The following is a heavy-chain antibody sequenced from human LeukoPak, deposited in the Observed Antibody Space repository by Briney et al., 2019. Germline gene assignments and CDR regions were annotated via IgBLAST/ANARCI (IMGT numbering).Heavy chain of an antibody. V-gene: IGHV3-23*01. J-gene: IGHJ3*02. CDR1: GFTFSSYA. CDR3: AKSYCGGDCYRPWGAFDI. CDR2: ISGSGGST. D-gene: IGHD2-21*02. Sequence: GGSLRLSCAASGFTFSSYAMSWVRQAPGKGLELVSAISGSGGSTYYADSVKGRFTISRDNSKNTLYLQMNSLRAEDAAVYYCAKSYCGGDCYRPWGAFDIWGQGTMVTVSS.